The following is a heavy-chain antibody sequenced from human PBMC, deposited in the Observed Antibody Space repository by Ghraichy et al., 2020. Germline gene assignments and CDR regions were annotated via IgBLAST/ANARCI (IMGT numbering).Heavy chain of an antibody. CDR1: GGSFSGYY. D-gene: IGHD5-12*01. CDR3: ARGVRGYKGGMDV. V-gene: IGHV4-34*01. Sequence: SETLSLTCAVYGGSFSGYYWSWIRQPPGKGLEWIGEINHSGSTNYNPSLKSRVTISVDTSKNQFSLKLSSVTAADTAVYYCARGVRGYKGGMDVWGQGTTVTVSS. CDR2: INHSGST. J-gene: IGHJ6*02.